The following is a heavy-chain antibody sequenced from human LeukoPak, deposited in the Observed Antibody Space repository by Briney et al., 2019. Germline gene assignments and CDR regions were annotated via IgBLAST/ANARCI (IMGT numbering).Heavy chain of an antibody. D-gene: IGHD3-16*01. CDR2: ITASGGST. CDR1: GFTLSNYA. V-gene: IGHV3-23*01. J-gene: IGHJ4*02. CDR3: ARDLGLTFGGVSYDY. Sequence: PGGSLRLSCAASGFTLSNYAMTWVRQAPGKGLEWVSGITASGGSTYYADSVKGRFTISRDNAKNSLYLQMNSLRAEDTAVYYCARDLGLTFGGVSYDYWGQGTLVTVSS.